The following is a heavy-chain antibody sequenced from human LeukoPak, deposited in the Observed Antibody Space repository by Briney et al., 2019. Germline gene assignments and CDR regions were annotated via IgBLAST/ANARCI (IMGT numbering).Heavy chain of an antibody. CDR1: GYSVTSYW. J-gene: IGHJ4*02. Sequence: GDPLKISCKDSGYSVTSYWIGCGRQMPVKNLKWMGIIYPGDSDTRYSPSFQGQVTISADKSISTAYLQWSSLKASDTAMYYCARPPTDAYDYFDYWGQGTLVTVSS. CDR3: ARPPTDAYDYFDY. D-gene: IGHD5-24*01. V-gene: IGHV5-51*01. CDR2: IYPGDSDT.